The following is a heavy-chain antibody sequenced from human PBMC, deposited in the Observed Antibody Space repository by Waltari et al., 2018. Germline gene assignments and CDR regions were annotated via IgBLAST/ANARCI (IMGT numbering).Heavy chain of an antibody. Sequence: QVQLQESGPGLVKPSETLSLTCAVSGYSISSGYYWGWIRQPPGKGLEWIGIIYHSGSTYYNPSLKSRVTISVDTSKNQFSLKLSSVTAADTAVYYCARQSGSYSDDAFDIWGQGTMVTVSS. D-gene: IGHD1-26*01. CDR2: IYHSGST. J-gene: IGHJ3*02. CDR3: ARQSGSYSDDAFDI. CDR1: GYSISSGYY. V-gene: IGHV4-38-2*01.